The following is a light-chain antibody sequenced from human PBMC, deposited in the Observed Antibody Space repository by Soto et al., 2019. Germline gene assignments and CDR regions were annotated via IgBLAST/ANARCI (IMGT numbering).Light chain of an antibody. CDR1: SSNIGAGYD. V-gene: IGLV1-40*01. J-gene: IGLJ1*01. CDR3: QSYDSSLSAPYV. CDR2: GNS. Sequence: QSALTQPPSVSGAPGQRVTISCTGSSSNIGAGYDVHWYQQLPGTAPKLLIYGNSNRPSGVPDRFSGSKSGTSASLAITGLQAEDEADYYCQSYDSSLSAPYVLGTGTKVTV.